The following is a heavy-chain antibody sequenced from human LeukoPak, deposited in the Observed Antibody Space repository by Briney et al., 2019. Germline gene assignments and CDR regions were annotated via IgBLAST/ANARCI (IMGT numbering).Heavy chain of an antibody. CDR3: ARDRAVDTAMVMNY. CDR2: ISYDGSNK. V-gene: IGHV3-30-3*01. D-gene: IGHD5-18*01. J-gene: IGHJ4*02. CDR1: GFTFSSYA. Sequence: QTGGSLRLSYAASGFTFSSYAMHWVRQAPGKGLEWVAVISYDGSNKYYADSVKGRFTISRDNSKNTLYLQMNSLRAEDTAVYYCARDRAVDTAMVMNYWGQGTLVTVSS.